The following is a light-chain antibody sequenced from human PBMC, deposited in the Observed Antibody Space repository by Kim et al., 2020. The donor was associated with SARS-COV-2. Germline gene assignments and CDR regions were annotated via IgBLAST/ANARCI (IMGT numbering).Light chain of an antibody. CDR3: ATWDDSRNAGV. CDR2: AND. CDR1: NSNIGTNY. V-gene: IGLV1-44*01. J-gene: IGLJ3*02. Sequence: GKRVTSSSSGGNSNIGTNYVNGYQQYPGTAPKLLIYANDRRPSGVPDRFSVSQSGTSASLAITGLQSEDEADYYCATWDDSRNAGVFGGGTKLTVL.